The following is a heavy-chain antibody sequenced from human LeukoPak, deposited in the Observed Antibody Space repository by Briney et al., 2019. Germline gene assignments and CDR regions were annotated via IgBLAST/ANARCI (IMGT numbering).Heavy chain of an antibody. CDR1: GGSISGYY. Sequence: SETLSLTCTVSGGSISGYYWTWIRQPPGKGLEWIGYIYYSGTTNYNSSLKSRVTISVDTSKNQFSLKLRSVTAADTAVYYCARHLRAVAGERYFDYWGQGTQVTVSS. CDR2: IYYSGTT. J-gene: IGHJ4*02. V-gene: IGHV4-59*01. D-gene: IGHD6-19*01. CDR3: ARHLRAVAGERYFDY.